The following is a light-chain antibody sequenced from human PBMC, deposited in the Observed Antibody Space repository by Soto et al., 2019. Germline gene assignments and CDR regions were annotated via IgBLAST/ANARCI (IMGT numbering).Light chain of an antibody. J-gene: IGLJ3*02. CDR2: GNS. CDR3: QSYDMSLSGWV. V-gene: IGLV1-40*01. Sequence: QSVLTQPPSASGAPGQRVTISCTGSTSNIGTGYDVHWYQQLPGTAPKLLIYGNSKRPSGVPDRISGSKSGSSASLAITGLQADDEADYYCQSYDMSLSGWVFGGGTKLTVL. CDR1: TSNIGTGYD.